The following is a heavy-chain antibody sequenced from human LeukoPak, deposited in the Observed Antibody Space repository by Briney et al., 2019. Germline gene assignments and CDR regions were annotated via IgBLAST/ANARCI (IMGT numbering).Heavy chain of an antibody. CDR3: ARVRYSSSWYAWDYYFDY. Sequence: ASVKVSCKASGYTFTSYYMHWVRQAPGQGLEWMGIINPSGGSTSYAQKFQGRATMTRDMSTSTVYMELSSLRSEDTAVYYCARVRYSSSWYAWDYYFDYWGQGTLVTVSS. CDR2: INPSGGST. CDR1: GYTFTSYY. V-gene: IGHV1-46*01. J-gene: IGHJ4*02. D-gene: IGHD6-13*01.